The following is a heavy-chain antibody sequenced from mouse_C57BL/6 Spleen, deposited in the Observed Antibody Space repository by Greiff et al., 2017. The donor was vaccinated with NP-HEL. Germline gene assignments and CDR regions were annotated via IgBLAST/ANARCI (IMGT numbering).Heavy chain of an antibody. D-gene: IGHD2-5*01. CDR1: GYTFTSYW. CDR2: IYPSDSET. Sequence: QVQLQQPGAELVRPGSSVKLSCKASGYTFTSYWMDWVKQRPGQGLEWIGNIYPSDSETHYNQKFKDKATLTVDKSSSTAHMQLSSLTSEDSAVYYCARGPYSNYYVDYWGQGTTLTVAS. V-gene: IGHV1-61*01. CDR3: ARGPYSNYYVDY. J-gene: IGHJ2*01.